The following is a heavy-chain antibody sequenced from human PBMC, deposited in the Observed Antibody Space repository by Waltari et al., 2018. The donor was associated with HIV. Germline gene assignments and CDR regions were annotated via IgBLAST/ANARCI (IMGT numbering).Heavy chain of an antibody. D-gene: IGHD3-9*01. Sequence: QVQLVQSGAEVKKPGASVKISCKTSGYSFTDNYIHWLRQAPGQVPQWMGLINPNICRSNYAQKFHGRVTLTRDTSTITVYMDLRSLIIHDTAVYYCARVPQGRMSDMSTYYFNS. CDR2: INPNICRS. CDR3: ARVPQGRMSDMSTYYFNS. CDR1: GYSFTDNY. V-gene: IGHV1-2*02. J-gene: IGHJ5*01.